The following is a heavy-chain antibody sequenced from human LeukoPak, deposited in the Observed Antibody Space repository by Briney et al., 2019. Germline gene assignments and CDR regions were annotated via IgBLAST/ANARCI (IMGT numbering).Heavy chain of an antibody. CDR1: GFTFSDYY. CDR3: ARVGATWYFQH. V-gene: IGHV3-11*06. CDR2: ISSSSSDT. D-gene: IGHD1-26*01. J-gene: IGHJ1*01. Sequence: PGGSLRLSCAASGFTFSDYYLTWIRQAPGKGLEWVSYISSSSSDTNYADSVRGRFTISRDNVNKSLYLQMNSLRDEDTAVYYCARVGATWYFQHWGQGALVTVSS.